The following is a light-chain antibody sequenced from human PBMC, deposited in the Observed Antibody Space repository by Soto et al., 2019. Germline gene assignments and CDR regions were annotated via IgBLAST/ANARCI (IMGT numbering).Light chain of an antibody. CDR2: KTS. J-gene: IGKJ1*01. V-gene: IGKV1-5*03. Sequence: DIQITPSPSNMXTSXEDGVTIAXXASQSISNWLAWYQQKPGKAPKILIYKTSSLESGVPSRCSGSGSGTEFTLTISSLQPDDFATYYCQQYNGYRWTFGQGTKVDI. CDR3: QQYNGYRWT. CDR1: QSISNW.